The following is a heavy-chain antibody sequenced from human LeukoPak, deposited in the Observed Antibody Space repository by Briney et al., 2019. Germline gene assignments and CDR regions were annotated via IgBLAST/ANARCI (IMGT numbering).Heavy chain of an antibody. D-gene: IGHD3-22*01. J-gene: IGHJ4*02. CDR2: ISGSGGST. CDR3: AKELDSSGYFDY. CDR1: GFTFSRNS. V-gene: IGHV3-23*01. Sequence: GGSLRLSCAASGFTFSRNSMNWVRQVPGKGLEWVSGISGSGGSTYHADSVKGRFTISRDNSKNTLYLQMNSLRAEDTAVYYCAKELDSSGYFDYWGQGTLVTVSS.